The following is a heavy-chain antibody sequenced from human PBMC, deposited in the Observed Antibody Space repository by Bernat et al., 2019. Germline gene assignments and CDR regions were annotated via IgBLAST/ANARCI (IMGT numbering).Heavy chain of an antibody. Sequence: QVQLQESDPGLVKPSETLSLTCAVSGYSISSGYYWGWIRQPPGKGLEWIGSIYHSGSTYYNPSLKSRVTISVDTSKNQFSLKLSSVTAADTAVYYCARDLNDNPYSSGWYGYWGQGTLVTVSS. J-gene: IGHJ4*02. D-gene: IGHD6-19*01. V-gene: IGHV4-38-2*02. CDR3: ARDLNDNPYSSGWYGY. CDR1: GYSISSGYY. CDR2: IYHSGST.